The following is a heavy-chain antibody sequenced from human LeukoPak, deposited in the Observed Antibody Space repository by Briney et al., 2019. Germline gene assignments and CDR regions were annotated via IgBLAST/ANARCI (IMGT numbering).Heavy chain of an antibody. CDR1: GFTFSNYA. J-gene: IGHJ4*02. Sequence: GSLRLSCAASGFTFSNYAMHWVRQAPGKGLEWVAVISYDGTNKYYADSVKGRFTISRDNSKNRLYLQMNSLRAEDTAVYYCARDPTAATPQYFDYWGQGTLVTVSS. CDR3: ARDPTAATPQYFDY. D-gene: IGHD1-14*01. CDR2: ISYDGTNK. V-gene: IGHV3-30-3*01.